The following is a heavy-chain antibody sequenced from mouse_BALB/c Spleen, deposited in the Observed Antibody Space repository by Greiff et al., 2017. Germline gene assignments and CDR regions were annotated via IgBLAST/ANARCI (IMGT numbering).Heavy chain of an antibody. Sequence: EVKLQESGPGLVKPSQSLSLTCSVTGYSITSGYYWNWIRQFPGNKLEWMGYISYDGSNNYNPSLKNRISITRDTSKNQFFLKLNSVTTEDTATYYCAREEEGSFAYWGQGTLVTVSA. CDR2: ISYDGSN. V-gene: IGHV3-6*02. D-gene: IGHD1-1*01. CDR1: GYSITSGYY. J-gene: IGHJ3*01. CDR3: AREEEGSFAY.